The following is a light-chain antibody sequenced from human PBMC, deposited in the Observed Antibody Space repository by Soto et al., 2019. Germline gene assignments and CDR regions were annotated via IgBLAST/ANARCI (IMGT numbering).Light chain of an antibody. CDR2: GAS. V-gene: IGKV3-20*01. J-gene: IGKJ1*01. CDR3: HQYGSSPWT. CDR1: QSVSSSC. Sequence: EIVMTQSPATLSVSPGERATLYCSASQSVSSSCLAWYQQKPGQAPRLLISGASSRATGIPDRFSGSGSGTDFTLTISRLEPEDFAVYYCHQYGSSPWTFGQGTKVDI.